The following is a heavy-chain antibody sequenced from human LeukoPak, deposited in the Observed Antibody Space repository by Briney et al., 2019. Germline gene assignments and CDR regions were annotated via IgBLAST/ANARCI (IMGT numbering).Heavy chain of an antibody. V-gene: IGHV3-21*01. CDR3: VRDYGGSSGAFDL. J-gene: IGHJ3*01. D-gene: IGHD4-23*01. CDR1: GIIFSYYA. Sequence: GGSLRLSCRASGIIFSYYALNWVRRAPGQGVGWVSTISSSSGDIYYTDSVKGRFTITSDNDRKLIYLQMNSLRVEDTAVYYCVRDYGGSSGAFDLWGQGTMVTVSS. CDR2: ISSSSGDI.